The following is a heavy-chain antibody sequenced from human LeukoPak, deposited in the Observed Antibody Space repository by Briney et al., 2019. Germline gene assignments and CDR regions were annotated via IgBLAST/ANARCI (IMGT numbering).Heavy chain of an antibody. J-gene: IGHJ3*02. V-gene: IGHV4-59*01. D-gene: IGHD3-22*01. CDR2: IYYSGST. Sequence: NPSETLSLTCTVSGGSISNYYWSWIRQPPGKGLEWIGYIYYSGSTNYNPSLKSRVTISVDTSKNQFSLKLSSVTAADTAVYYCARVGYYYDSSGYYLAFDIWGQGTMVTVSS. CDR1: GGSISNYY. CDR3: ARVGYYYDSSGYYLAFDI.